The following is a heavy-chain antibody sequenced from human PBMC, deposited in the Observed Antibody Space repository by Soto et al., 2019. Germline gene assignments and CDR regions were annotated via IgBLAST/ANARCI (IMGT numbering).Heavy chain of an antibody. D-gene: IGHD3-10*01. CDR2: ISAYNGNT. Sequence: QVQLVQSGTEVKKPGASVKVSCKASGYTFTSYGISWVRQAPGQGLEWMGWISAYNGNTNYAQKLQGRVTMTTDTSTSTAYMELRSLRSDDTAVYYCARVGDPIWFGELPYGMDVWGQGTTVTVSS. V-gene: IGHV1-18*01. CDR3: ARVGDPIWFGELPYGMDV. CDR1: GYTFTSYG. J-gene: IGHJ6*02.